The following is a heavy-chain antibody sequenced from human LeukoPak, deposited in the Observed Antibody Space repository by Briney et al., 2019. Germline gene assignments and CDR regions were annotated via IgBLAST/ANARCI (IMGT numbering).Heavy chain of an antibody. V-gene: IGHV3-7*01. Sequence: GGSLRLSCAASGFTFSSYWMSWVRQAPGKGLEWVANIKKDGSEKYYVDSVKGRFTISRDNAKNSLYLQMSSLRAEDTAVYYCTRVEETATTAAIIRKYSYYYYYMDVWGKGNTVTVSS. CDR3: TRVEETATTAAIIRKYSYYYYYMDV. CDR2: IKKDGSEK. CDR1: GFTFSSYW. D-gene: IGHD4-11*01. J-gene: IGHJ6*03.